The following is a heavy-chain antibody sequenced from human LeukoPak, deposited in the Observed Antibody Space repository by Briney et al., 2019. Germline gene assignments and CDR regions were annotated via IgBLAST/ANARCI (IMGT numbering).Heavy chain of an antibody. CDR1: RFTFSSYA. CDR2: ISGRGDST. D-gene: IGHD6-13*01. Sequence: PGGSLRLSCAASRFTFSSYAMSWVRQAPGKGLEWVSTISGRGDSTYYADSVKGRFTTSRDNSRNTLYLQMNTLRAEDTAVYYCAKAIAAPVWYFDLWGRGTLVTVSS. J-gene: IGHJ2*01. CDR3: AKAIAAPVWYFDL. V-gene: IGHV3-23*01.